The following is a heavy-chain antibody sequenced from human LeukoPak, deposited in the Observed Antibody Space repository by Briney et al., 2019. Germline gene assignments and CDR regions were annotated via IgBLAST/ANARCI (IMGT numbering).Heavy chain of an antibody. D-gene: IGHD2-15*01. CDR1: GGSLSSYY. CDR3: ARVLMAGPYYYYYGMDV. J-gene: IGHJ6*02. CDR2: IYYSGST. Sequence: SETLSLTCTVSGGSLSSYYWSWIRQPPGKGLEWIGYIYYSGSTNYNPSLKSRVAISVDTSKNQFSLKLSSVTAADTAVYYCARVLMAGPYYYYYGMDVWGQGTTVTVSS. V-gene: IGHV4-59*01.